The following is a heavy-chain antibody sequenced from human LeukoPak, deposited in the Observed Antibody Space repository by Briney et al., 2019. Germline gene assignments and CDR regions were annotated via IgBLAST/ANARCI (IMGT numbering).Heavy chain of an antibody. CDR2: ISYDGSNK. J-gene: IGHJ4*02. V-gene: IGHV3-30*04. CDR1: GFTFSSYA. D-gene: IGHD3-22*01. Sequence: PGGSLRLSCAASGFTFSSYAMHWVRQAPGKGLERVAVISYDGSNKYYADSVKGRFTISRDNSKNTLYLEMNSLRAEDKAVYYCARRNHYESKESDYWGQGTLVTVSS. CDR3: ARRNHYESKESDY.